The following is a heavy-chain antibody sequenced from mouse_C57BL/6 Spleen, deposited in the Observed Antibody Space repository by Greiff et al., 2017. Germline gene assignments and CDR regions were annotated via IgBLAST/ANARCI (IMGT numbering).Heavy chain of an antibody. CDR2: IDPSDSYT. CDR3: ASHRSSGYGSGMDY. V-gene: IGHV1-69*01. J-gene: IGHJ4*01. CDR1: GYTFTSYW. Sequence: QVQLQQPGAELVMPGASVKLSCKASGYTFTSYWMHWVKQRPGQGLEWIGEIDPSDSYTNYNQKFKGKSTLTVDKSSSTAYMQLSSLTSEDSAVYYCASHRSSGYGSGMDYWGQGTSVTVSS. D-gene: IGHD3-2*02.